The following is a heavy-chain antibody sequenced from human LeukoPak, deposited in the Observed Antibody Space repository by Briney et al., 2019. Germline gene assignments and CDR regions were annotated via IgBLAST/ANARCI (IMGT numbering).Heavy chain of an antibody. D-gene: IGHD3-22*01. CDR3: ARGSSTAVVILDPYYFDS. V-gene: IGHV1-46*01. Sequence: GASVKVSCKASGYDFTSYYMHWLRQAPGQGLEWMAIISPSSGSTSFAQKFQGRLSMTRDTSTSTVYMELRSLRSEDTAGYYCARGSSTAVVILDPYYFDSWGQGTLVTVSS. J-gene: IGHJ4*02. CDR2: ISPSSGST. CDR1: GYDFTSYY.